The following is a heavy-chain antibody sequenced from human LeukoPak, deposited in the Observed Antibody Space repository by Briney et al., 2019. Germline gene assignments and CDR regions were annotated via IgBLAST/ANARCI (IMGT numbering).Heavy chain of an antibody. D-gene: IGHD5-12*01. CDR3: ASPYSGYDYNFDH. J-gene: IGHJ4*02. CDR2: ISGSGGNT. CDR1: GFTFASYA. V-gene: IGHV3-23*01. Sequence: GGSLRLSCATSGFTFASYAMSWVRQAPGKGLEWVSTISGSGGNTDYADSVKGRFTISRDNSKNTLFLQMSSLRTEDTAVYYCASPYSGYDYNFDHWGQGTLVTVSS.